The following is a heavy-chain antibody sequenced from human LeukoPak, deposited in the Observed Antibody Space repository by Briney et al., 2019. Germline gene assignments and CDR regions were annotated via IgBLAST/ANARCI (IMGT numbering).Heavy chain of an antibody. CDR1: GYTFTNFG. J-gene: IGHJ4*02. CDR3: ARDRDYGDYNTQDLFVY. D-gene: IGHD4-17*01. V-gene: IGHV1-18*01. Sequence: ASVKVSCKASGYTFTNFGISWVRQAPGQGLEWMGWISAYNGNTNYLQRLQGRVTMTTDTSTSTAFMELRSLRSDDTAVYYCARDRDYGDYNTQDLFVYWGQGTLVTVSS. CDR2: ISAYNGNT.